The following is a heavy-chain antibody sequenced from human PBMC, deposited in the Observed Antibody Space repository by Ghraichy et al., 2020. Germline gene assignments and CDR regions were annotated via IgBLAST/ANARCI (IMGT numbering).Heavy chain of an antibody. V-gene: IGHV4-34*01. J-gene: IGHJ6*02. CDR2: INHSGST. Sequence: SETLSLTCAVYGGSFSGYYWSWIRQPPGKGLEWIGEINHSGSTNYNPSLKSRVTISVDTSKNQFSLKLSSVTAADTAVYYCARVDGRYSSGWYQTPSSYYYYGTDVWGQGPTVTVSS. D-gene: IGHD6-19*01. CDR1: GGSFSGYY. CDR3: ARVDGRYSSGWYQTPSSYYYYGTDV.